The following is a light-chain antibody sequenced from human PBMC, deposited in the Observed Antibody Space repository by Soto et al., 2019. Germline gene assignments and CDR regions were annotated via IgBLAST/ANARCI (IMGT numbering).Light chain of an antibody. CDR2: GNN. CDR3: QSYGNTHYV. CDR1: SSNIGAGYD. J-gene: IGLJ1*01. Sequence: SVLTQPPSVSGAPGQRVTISCTGSSSNIGAGYDVHWYQQLPGTAPKLLIYGNNNRPSGVPDRFSGSKSGTSASLAISGLQAEDEADYYCQSYGNTHYVFGTGTKFTVL. V-gene: IGLV1-40*01.